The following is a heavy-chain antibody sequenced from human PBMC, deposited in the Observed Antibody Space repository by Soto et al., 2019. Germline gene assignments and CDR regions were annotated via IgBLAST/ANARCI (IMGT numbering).Heavy chain of an antibody. CDR1: GYTFTSYD. CDR3: ARGGLHHYYYCMDV. Sequence: ASVKVSCKASGYTFTSYDINWVRQATGQGREWMGWMNPNSGSTGYAQKFQGRVTMTRNTSISTAYMELSSLRSEDTAVYYCARGGLHHYYYCMDVCRQVPTVTACS. J-gene: IGHJ6*02. V-gene: IGHV1-8*01. CDR2: MNPNSGST.